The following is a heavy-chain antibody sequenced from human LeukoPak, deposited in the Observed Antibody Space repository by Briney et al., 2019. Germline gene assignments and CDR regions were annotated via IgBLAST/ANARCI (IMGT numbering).Heavy chain of an antibody. CDR2: IWYDGSNK. D-gene: IGHD2/OR15-2a*01. Sequence: GRSLRLSCAASGFTFSSYGMHWVRQAPGKGLEWVAVIWYDGSNKYYADSVKGRFTISRDNSKNTLYLQMNSQRAEDTAVYYCARGNSGYYYYYGMDVWGQGTTVTVSS. J-gene: IGHJ6*02. V-gene: IGHV3-33*01. CDR1: GFTFSSYG. CDR3: ARGNSGYYYYYGMDV.